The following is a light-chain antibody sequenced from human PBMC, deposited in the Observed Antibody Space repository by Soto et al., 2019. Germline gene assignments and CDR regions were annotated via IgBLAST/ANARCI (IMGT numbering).Light chain of an antibody. CDR3: QQLNTLPFT. Sequence: DIVMTQYPDSLAVSLGERATINCKSSQSVLYSSNNKNYLAWYQQKPGQPPKLLIYWASTRESGVPDRFSGSGSGTDFTLTISSLLPEDFATYHCQQLNTLPFTFGQGTRLEIK. V-gene: IGKV4-1*01. J-gene: IGKJ5*01. CDR2: WAS. CDR1: QSVLYSSNNKNY.